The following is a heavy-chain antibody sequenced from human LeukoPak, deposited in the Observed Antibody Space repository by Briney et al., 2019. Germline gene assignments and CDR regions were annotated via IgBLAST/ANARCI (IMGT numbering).Heavy chain of an antibody. J-gene: IGHJ4*02. V-gene: IGHV4-4*02. D-gene: IGHD4-17*01. CDR1: GGSISSNNW. Sequence: SETLSLTCAVSGGSISSNNWWSWVRQPPGKGLEWIGEIYHSGSTNYNPSLKSRVTISVDKSKNQFSLKLSSVTAADTAVNYCARVKGHGDYDYWGQGTLVTVSS. CDR3: ARVKGHGDYDY. CDR2: IYHSGST.